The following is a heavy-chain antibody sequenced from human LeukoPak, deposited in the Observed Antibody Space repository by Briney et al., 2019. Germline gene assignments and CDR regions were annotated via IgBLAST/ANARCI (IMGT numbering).Heavy chain of an antibody. J-gene: IGHJ4*02. V-gene: IGHV5-51*01. Sequence: GESLKISCKGSGYSFTGYWIGWVRQMPGKGLEGMGIIYPGDSATRYSPSFQGQVTISADKSISTAYLQWSSLKASDTAMYYCARVRDTSGYFDYGYWGQGTLVTVSS. CDR1: GYSFTGYW. CDR2: IYPGDSAT. CDR3: ARVRDTSGYFDYGY. D-gene: IGHD3-22*01.